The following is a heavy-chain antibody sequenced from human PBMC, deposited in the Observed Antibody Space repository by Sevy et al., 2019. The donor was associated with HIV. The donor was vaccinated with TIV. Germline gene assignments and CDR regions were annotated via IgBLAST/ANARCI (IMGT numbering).Heavy chain of an antibody. CDR2: INRDGSST. CDR3: LSEGGDWFDP. D-gene: IGHD3-16*01. V-gene: IGHV3-74*01. J-gene: IGHJ5*02. Sequence: GGSLRLSCAASGFTFRSDWTHWVRQAPGKGLVWVSRINRDGSSTAYADSVKGRFTISRDNAKNTLYLQMNSLRAEDTSVYYCLSEGGDWFDPWGQGTLVTVSS. CDR1: GFTFRSDW.